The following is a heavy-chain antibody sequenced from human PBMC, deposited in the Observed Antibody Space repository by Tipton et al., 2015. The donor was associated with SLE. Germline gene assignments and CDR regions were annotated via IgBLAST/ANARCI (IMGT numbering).Heavy chain of an antibody. J-gene: IGHJ6*03. Sequence: GLVKPSETLSLTCSVSGASMRGYYWSWIRQSAGKGLEWIGRISSTGSTNYNPSLKSRVTMSVDTSENQFSLRVTSVTAADSAIYYCTRDRTPDYYYYYMDVWGKGTTVTVSS. CDR3: TRDRTPDYYYYYMDV. V-gene: IGHV4-4*07. CDR2: ISSTGST. D-gene: IGHD2-15*01. CDR1: GASMRGYY.